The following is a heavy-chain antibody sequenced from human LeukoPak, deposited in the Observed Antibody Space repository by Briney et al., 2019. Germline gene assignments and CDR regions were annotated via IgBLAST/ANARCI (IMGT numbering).Heavy chain of an antibody. Sequence: AETLSLTCTVSGASISSYYWSWIRQPPGKGLEWIGDIYYSGSTNYNPSLKSRVTISVDTSKNQFSLKLSSVTAADTAVYYCPRQYCGGDCYLFDYWGQGTLVTISS. J-gene: IGHJ4*02. V-gene: IGHV4-59*01. CDR2: IYYSGST. D-gene: IGHD2-21*02. CDR1: GASISSYY. CDR3: PRQYCGGDCYLFDY.